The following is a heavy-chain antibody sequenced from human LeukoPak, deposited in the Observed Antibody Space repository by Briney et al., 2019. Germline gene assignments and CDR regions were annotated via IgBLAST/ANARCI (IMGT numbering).Heavy chain of an antibody. V-gene: IGHV6-1*01. CDR1: GDSVSSNTAA. CDR3: VRDGQLGYDALDI. D-gene: IGHD2-2*01. Sequence: SQTLSLTCAISGDSVSSNTAAWNWIRQSPSRGLEWLGRTYYRSKWYNDYAVFVRGRITVNLDTSKNEFSLHLNSVTPEDTAVYYCVRDGQLGYDALDIWGQGTLVTVSS. J-gene: IGHJ3*02. CDR2: TYYRSKWYN.